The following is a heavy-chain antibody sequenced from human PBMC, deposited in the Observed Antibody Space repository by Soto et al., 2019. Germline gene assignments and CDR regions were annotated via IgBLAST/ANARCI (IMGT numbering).Heavy chain of an antibody. J-gene: IGHJ4*02. CDR1: GFTFRNYA. Sequence: SGGSLRLSCTASGFTFRNYAMSWVRQAPGKGLQWVSAISGNGGTTYYADSVKGRFTLSRDNFKDTLYLQMNSLRAEDTAVYYCAKDDPGATFFDYWGQGTLVTVSS. D-gene: IGHD1-26*01. CDR2: ISGNGGTT. V-gene: IGHV3-23*01. CDR3: AKDDPGATFFDY.